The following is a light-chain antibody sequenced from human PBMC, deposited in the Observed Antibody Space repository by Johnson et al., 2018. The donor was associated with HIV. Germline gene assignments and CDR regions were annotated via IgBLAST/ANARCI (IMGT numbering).Light chain of an antibody. CDR3: GTWDSSLSAYV. J-gene: IGLJ1*01. V-gene: IGLV1-51*01. Sequence: QSVLTQPPSVSAAPGQKVTISCSGSSSNIGNNYVSWYQQLPGTAPKLLIYDNNKRPSGIPDLFSGSKSGTSATLGITGLQTGAEADYYCGTWDSSLSAYVFGTGTKVTVL. CDR1: SSNIGNNY. CDR2: DNN.